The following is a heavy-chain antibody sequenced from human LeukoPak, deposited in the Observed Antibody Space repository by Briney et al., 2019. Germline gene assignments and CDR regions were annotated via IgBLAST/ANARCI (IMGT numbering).Heavy chain of an antibody. J-gene: IGHJ4*02. Sequence: PGGSLRLSCAASGFTFSNYAMSWVRQAPEKGLEWVSAIGSGGTTYYTGSVKGRFTISRDNSKNTLYLQMNSLRAEDTAVYYCAKANDFWVARAFDYWGQGTLVTVSS. CDR3: AKANDFWVARAFDY. CDR2: IGSGGTT. CDR1: GFTFSNYA. V-gene: IGHV3-23*01. D-gene: IGHD3-3*01.